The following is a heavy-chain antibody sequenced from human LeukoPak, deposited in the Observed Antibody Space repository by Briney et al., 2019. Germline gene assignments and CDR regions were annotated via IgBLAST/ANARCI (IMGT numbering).Heavy chain of an antibody. V-gene: IGHV4-59*01. J-gene: IGHJ5*02. D-gene: IGHD3-16*01. CDR3: ARDLRGGDWFDP. Sequence: PSETLSITRTVSGGSISSYYWSWIRQPQGKGLEWIGYIYYSGSTNYNPSLKSRVTISVDTSKNQFSLKLSSVTAADTAVYYCARDLRGGDWFDPWGQGTLVTVSS. CDR2: IYYSGST. CDR1: GGSISSYY.